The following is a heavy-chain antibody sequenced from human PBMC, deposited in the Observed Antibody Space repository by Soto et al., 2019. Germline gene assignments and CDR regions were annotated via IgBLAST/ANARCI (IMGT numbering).Heavy chain of an antibody. CDR2: ISYDGSNK. D-gene: IGHD4-4*01. Sequence: QVQLVESVGGVVQPGRSLRVSCAASGITISNYFMYWVRQAPGKGLEWVAAISYDGSNKHYSDSVKGRFTSSRDTSKNALFVQMNSLSDADTAVYYCVAGVQYYAMGVWCEGTIVAVSS. J-gene: IGHJ6*02. CDR3: VAGVQYYAMGV. CDR1: GITISNYF. V-gene: IGHV3-30-3*01.